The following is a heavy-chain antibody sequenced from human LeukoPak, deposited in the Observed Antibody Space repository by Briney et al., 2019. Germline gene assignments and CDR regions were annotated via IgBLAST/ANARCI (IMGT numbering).Heavy chain of an antibody. D-gene: IGHD6-13*01. CDR2: MNPNSGNT. V-gene: IGHV1-8*03. J-gene: IGHJ3*02. Sequence: ASVKVSCKASGYTFTSYDINWVRQATGQGLEWMGWMNPNSGNTGYAQKFQGRVTITRNTSISTAYMELSSLRSEDTAVYYCARNTAAGHAFDIWGQGTMVTVSS. CDR3: ARNTAAGHAFDI. CDR1: GYTFTSYD.